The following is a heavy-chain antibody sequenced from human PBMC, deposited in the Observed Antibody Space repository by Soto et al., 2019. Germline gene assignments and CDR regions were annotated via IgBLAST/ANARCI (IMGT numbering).Heavy chain of an antibody. CDR1: GGTFNNYA. CDR2: IIPVFSAT. Sequence: QVPLIQSGAEVKKPGSSVKVSCKASGGTFNNYAFSWVRQAPGQGLEWMGGIIPVFSATHYAQNFQGRVKISANESAMTVYLDLSSLRSDDTAVYFGASSKVFGVIALVLKTWFDPWVLGTLVIVSA. V-gene: IGHV1-69*01. CDR3: ASSKVFGVIALVLKTWFDP. J-gene: IGHJ5*02. D-gene: IGHD3-3*01.